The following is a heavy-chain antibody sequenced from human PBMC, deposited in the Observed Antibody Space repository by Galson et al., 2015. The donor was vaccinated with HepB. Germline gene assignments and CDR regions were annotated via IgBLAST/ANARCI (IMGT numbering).Heavy chain of an antibody. Sequence: QSGAEVKKPGESLRISCKGSGYSFTSYWISWVRQMPGKGLEWMGRIDPSDSYTNYSPSFQGHVTISADKSISTAYLQWSSLKASDTAMYYCAGPTSRMVRGVIISNLDGMDVWGQGTTVTVSS. D-gene: IGHD3-10*01. J-gene: IGHJ6*02. CDR2: IDPSDSYT. CDR3: AGPTSRMVRGVIISNLDGMDV. V-gene: IGHV5-10-1*01. CDR1: GYSFTSYW.